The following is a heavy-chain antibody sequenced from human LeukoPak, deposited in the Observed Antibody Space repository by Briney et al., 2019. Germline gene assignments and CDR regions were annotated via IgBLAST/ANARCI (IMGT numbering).Heavy chain of an antibody. CDR2: IIPIFGTA. V-gene: IGHV1-69*06. D-gene: IGHD3-10*01. J-gene: IGHJ4*02. CDR3: ARDGRGSGRAGYDY. Sequence: GASVKVSCKASGGTFSSYAISWVRQAPGQGLEWMGGIIPIFGTANYAQKFQGRVTITADKSTSTAYMELSSLRAEDTAVYYCARDGRGSGRAGYDYWGQGTLVTVSS. CDR1: GGTFSSYA.